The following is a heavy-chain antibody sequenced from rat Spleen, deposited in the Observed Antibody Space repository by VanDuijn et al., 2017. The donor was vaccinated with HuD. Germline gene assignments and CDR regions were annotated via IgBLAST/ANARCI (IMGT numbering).Heavy chain of an antibody. V-gene: IGHV5-27*01. Sequence: EVQLVESGGGLVQPGGSLKLSCAASGFTFNRYYMVWVRQAPTKGLEWVAYISTAGSNTFYRDSVQGRFTISRDNDKSTLHLRMDSLRSEDTATYYCTTWDYYDNRFDYWGQGASVTVSS. J-gene: IGHJ4*01. CDR2: ISTAGSNT. D-gene: IGHD1-6*01. CDR1: GFTFNRYY. CDR3: TTWDYYDNRFDY.